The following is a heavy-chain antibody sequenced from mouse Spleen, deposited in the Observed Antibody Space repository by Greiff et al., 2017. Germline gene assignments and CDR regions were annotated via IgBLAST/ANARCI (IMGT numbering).Heavy chain of an antibody. V-gene: IGHV1-82*01. D-gene: IGHD6-5*01. J-gene: IGHJ3*01. CDR2: IYPGDGDT. Sequence: VKLVESGPELVKPGASVKISCKASGYAFSSSWMNWVKQRPGKGLEWIGRIYPGDGDTNYNGKFKGKATLTADKSSSTAYMQLSSLTSEDSAVYFCAREGPIPAWFAYWGQGTLVTVSA. CDR3: AREGPIPAWFAY. CDR1: GYAFSSSW.